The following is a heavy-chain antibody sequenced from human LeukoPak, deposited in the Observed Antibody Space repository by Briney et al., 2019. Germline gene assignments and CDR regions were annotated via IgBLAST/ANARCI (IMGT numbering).Heavy chain of an antibody. CDR2: IYYTGST. D-gene: IGHD3-3*01. CDR1: GGSISNYY. V-gene: IGHV4-59*01. Sequence: SETLSLTCTVSGGSISNYYWSWIRQPPGKGLEWIGYIYYTGSTNYNPSLKSRVTISVDTSKNQFSLKLSSVTAADTAVYYCARGRETIQHDFDQWGQGTLVTVSS. CDR3: ARGRETIQHDFDQ. J-gene: IGHJ4*02.